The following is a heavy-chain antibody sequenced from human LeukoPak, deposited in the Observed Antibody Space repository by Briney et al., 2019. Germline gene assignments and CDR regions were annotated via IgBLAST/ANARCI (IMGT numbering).Heavy chain of an antibody. CDR1: GGSISSSSYY. Sequence: SETLSLTCTVSGGSISSSSYYWGWIRQPPGKGLEWIGSIYYNGSTYYNPSLKSRVTISVDTSKNQFSLKLSSVTAADTAVYYCARRYYYDSSGWRNWGQGTLVTVSS. V-gene: IGHV4-39*01. J-gene: IGHJ4*02. CDR2: IYYNGST. CDR3: ARRYYYDSSGWRN. D-gene: IGHD3-22*01.